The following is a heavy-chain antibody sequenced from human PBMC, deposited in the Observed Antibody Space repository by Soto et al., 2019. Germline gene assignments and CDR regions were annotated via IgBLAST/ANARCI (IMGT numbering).Heavy chain of an antibody. CDR1: GGSFSGYY. D-gene: IGHD4-17*01. CDR3: ARGLTTVTTVRYFDY. CDR2: INRSGST. Sequence: QVQLQQWGAGLLRPSETLSLTCAVYGGSFSGYYWSWIRQPPGKGLEWIGEINRSGSTNYNPSLKSRVTISVDTSKNQFSLKLSSVTAAGTAVYYCARGLTTVTTVRYFDYWGQGTLVTVSS. V-gene: IGHV4-34*01. J-gene: IGHJ4*02.